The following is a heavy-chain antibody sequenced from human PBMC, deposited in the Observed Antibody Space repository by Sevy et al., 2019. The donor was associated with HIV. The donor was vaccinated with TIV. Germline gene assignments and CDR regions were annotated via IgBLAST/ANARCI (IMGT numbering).Heavy chain of an antibody. V-gene: IGHV3-23*01. CDR1: GFTFRNYA. Sequence: GGSLRLSCAASGFTFRNYAMIWVRQAPGKGLEWVSALSGTGGSTYYADSVKGRFTISRDNSKNTLYLQMNSLRVEDTAVYYCAKDLDIVAVAAAIRLSYWGQGTLVTVSS. J-gene: IGHJ4*02. CDR2: LSGTGGST. D-gene: IGHD2-2*01. CDR3: AKDLDIVAVAAAIRLSY.